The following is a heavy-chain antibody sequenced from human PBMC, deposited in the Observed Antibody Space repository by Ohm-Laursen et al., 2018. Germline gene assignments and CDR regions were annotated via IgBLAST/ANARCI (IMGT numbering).Heavy chain of an antibody. CDR1: GGSFSGYY. J-gene: IGHJ5*02. CDR2: INHSGST. Sequence: SDTLSLTCAVYGGSFSGYYWSWIRQPPGKGLEWIGEINHSGSTDYNPSLKSRVTISVDTSKNQFSLKLSSVTAADTAVYYCARAIVVVPATTQSGWFDPWGQGTLVTVSS. CDR3: ARAIVVVPATTQSGWFDP. V-gene: IGHV4-34*01. D-gene: IGHD2-2*01.